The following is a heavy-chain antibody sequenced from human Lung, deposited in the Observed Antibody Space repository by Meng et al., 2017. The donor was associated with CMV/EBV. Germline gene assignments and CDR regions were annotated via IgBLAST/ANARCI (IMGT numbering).Heavy chain of an antibody. CDR2: INPSGGST. CDR3: AKEGVIVGATHAFDI. Sequence: APVKVSCXASGYTFTSYNMHWVRQAPGQGLEWMGIINPSGGSTSYAQKFQGRVTMTRDTSTSTDYMRLGSLRSKDSAVYYCAKEGVIVGATHAFDIWGQETMVTVSS. V-gene: IGHV1-46*01. D-gene: IGHD1-26*01. J-gene: IGHJ3*02. CDR1: GYTFTSYN.